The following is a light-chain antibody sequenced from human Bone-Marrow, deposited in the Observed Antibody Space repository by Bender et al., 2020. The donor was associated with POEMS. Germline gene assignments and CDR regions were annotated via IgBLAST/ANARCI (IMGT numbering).Light chain of an antibody. V-gene: IGLV1-44*01. CDR3: VAWDASLNGWV. CDR1: KSNIGNNA. J-gene: IGLJ3*02. CDR2: TNN. Sequence: QSVLTQPPSASGTPGQRVTISCSGSKSNIGNNAVVWYQQLPGTAPRLLIYTNNERPSGVPDRFSGSKSGTSASLAITGLQSDDEAIYFCVAWDASLNGWVFGGGTKLTVL.